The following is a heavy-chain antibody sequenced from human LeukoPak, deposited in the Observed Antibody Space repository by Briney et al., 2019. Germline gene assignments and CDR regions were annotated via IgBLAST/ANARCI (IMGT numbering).Heavy chain of an antibody. CDR3: ARRGAVYADNVFDS. J-gene: IGHJ4*02. V-gene: IGHV4-39*07. D-gene: IGHD3-16*01. Sequence: SETLSLTCTVSGVSISSGSYYWGWIRQPPGKGLEWIGFIYYSGSTNYNPSLKSRITISIDTSKNHFSLKLSSVTAADTAVYYCARRGAVYADNVFDSWGQGTLVTVSS. CDR1: GVSISSGSYY. CDR2: IYYSGST.